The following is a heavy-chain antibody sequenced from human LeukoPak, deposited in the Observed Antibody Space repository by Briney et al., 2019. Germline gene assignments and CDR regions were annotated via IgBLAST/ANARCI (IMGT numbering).Heavy chain of an antibody. CDR3: ARAQLNLLVDFGMDV. J-gene: IGHJ6*02. CDR2: ISAYNGNT. V-gene: IGHV1-18*01. D-gene: IGHD1-1*01. Sequence: ASVKVSCMASGYTFPRYGISWVRQAPGQGLEWMAWISAYNGNTDYAQKLQGRVTMTTDTSTSTAYMELRSLRSDDTAVYYCARAQLNLLVDFGMDVWGQGTTVTVSS. CDR1: GYTFPRYG.